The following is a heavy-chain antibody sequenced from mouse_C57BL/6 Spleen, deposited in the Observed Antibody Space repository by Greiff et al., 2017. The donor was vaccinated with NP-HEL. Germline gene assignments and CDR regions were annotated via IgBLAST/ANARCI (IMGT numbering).Heavy chain of an antibody. CDR3: TTRAGTDY. J-gene: IGHJ2*01. D-gene: IGHD4-1*01. CDR2: IDPENGDT. Sequence: DVKLQESGAELVRPGASVKLSCTASGFNIKDDYMHWVKQRPEQGLEWIGWIDPENGDTEYASKFQGKATITADTSSNTAYLQLSSLTSEDTAVYYCTTRAGTDYWGQGTTLTVSS. V-gene: IGHV14-4*01. CDR1: GFNIKDDY.